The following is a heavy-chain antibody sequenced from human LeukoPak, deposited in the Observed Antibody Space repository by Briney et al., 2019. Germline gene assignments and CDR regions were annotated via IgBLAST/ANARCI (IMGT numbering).Heavy chain of an antibody. Sequence: GGSLRLSCAASGFTFSSYAMHWVRQAPGKGLEWVAVISYDGSNKYYADSVKGRFTISRDNSKNTLYLQMNSLRAEDTAVYYCARMNDYYFDYWGQGTLVTVSS. CDR3: ARMNDYYFDY. CDR1: GFTFSSYA. J-gene: IGHJ4*02. D-gene: IGHD1-1*01. CDR2: ISYDGSNK. V-gene: IGHV3-30-3*01.